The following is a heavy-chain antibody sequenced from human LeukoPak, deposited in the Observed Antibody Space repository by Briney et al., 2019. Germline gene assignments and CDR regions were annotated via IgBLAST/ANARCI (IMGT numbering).Heavy chain of an antibody. CDR3: ASGKLLNDAFDI. Sequence: GGSLRLSCAASGFTFDDYAMHWVRQAPGKGLEWVSGISWNSGSVGYADSVKGRFTISRDNAKNSLYLQMNSLRAEDMALYYCASGKLLNDAFDIWGQGTMVTVSS. J-gene: IGHJ3*02. V-gene: IGHV3-9*03. D-gene: IGHD2-15*01. CDR2: ISWNSGSV. CDR1: GFTFDDYA.